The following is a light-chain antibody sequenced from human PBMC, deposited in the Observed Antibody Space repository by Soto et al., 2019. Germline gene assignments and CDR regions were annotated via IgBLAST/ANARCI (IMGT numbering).Light chain of an antibody. Sequence: DIQLTQSPSFLSASVGDRVTITCRASQGVNSYFAWYQQKPGKAPKLLIYAASTLQSGVPSRFSGSGSGXDFTLTISSLQPEDFATYFCQQLDGYPATFGHGTRLEIK. J-gene: IGKJ5*01. CDR2: AAS. CDR3: QQLDGYPAT. V-gene: IGKV1-9*01. CDR1: QGVNSY.